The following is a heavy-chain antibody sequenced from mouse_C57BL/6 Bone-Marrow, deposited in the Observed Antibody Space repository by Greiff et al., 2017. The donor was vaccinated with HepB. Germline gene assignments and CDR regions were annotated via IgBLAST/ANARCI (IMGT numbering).Heavy chain of an antibody. CDR1: GYTFTSYW. V-gene: IGHV1-59*01. J-gene: IGHJ4*01. Sequence: QVQLQQPGAELVRPGTSVKLSCKASGYTFTSYWMHWVKQRPGQGLEWIGVIDPSDSYTNYNQKFKGKATLTVDTSSSTAYMQLSSLTSEDSAVYDCARAYYSNHYYAMDYWGQGTSVTVSS. D-gene: IGHD2-5*01. CDR3: ARAYYSNHYYAMDY. CDR2: IDPSDSYT.